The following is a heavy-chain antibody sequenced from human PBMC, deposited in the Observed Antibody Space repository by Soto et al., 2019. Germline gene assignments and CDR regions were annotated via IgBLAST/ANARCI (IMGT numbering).Heavy chain of an antibody. CDR1: GFVFDEYA. D-gene: IGHD3-10*01. CDR2: ISLDSKTI. J-gene: IGHJ5*02. Sequence: EVQLVQSGGGLVQPGRSLRLSCAASGFVFDEYAMYWVRQAPGKGLEWVASISLDSKTIVYADFVRGRFTISRDNAQSSLFLQMNSLRIEDTAFYYCAKGGSFDPWGQGTLVTVS. CDR3: AKGGSFDP. V-gene: IGHV3-9*01.